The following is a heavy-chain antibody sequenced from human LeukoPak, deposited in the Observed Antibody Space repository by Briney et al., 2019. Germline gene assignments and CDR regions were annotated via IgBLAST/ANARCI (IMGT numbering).Heavy chain of an antibody. CDR3: ASRWFGERHPYYMDV. CDR1: GYTLTELS. V-gene: IGHV1-24*01. CDR2: FDPEDGET. D-gene: IGHD3-10*01. J-gene: IGHJ6*03. Sequence: ASVKVSCKVSGYTLTELSMHWVRQAPGKGLEWMGGFDPEDGETIYAQKFQGRVTMTEDTSTDTAYMELSSLRSEDTAVYYCASRWFGERHPYYMDVWGKGTTVTVSS.